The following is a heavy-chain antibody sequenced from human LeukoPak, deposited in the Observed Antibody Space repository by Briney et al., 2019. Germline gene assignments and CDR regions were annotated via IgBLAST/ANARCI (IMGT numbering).Heavy chain of an antibody. D-gene: IGHD6-13*01. Sequence: GGSLRLSCAASGFTFSSYEMNWVRQAPGKGLEWVSAISGSGGSTYYADSVKGRFTISRDNSKNTLYLQMNSLRAEDTAVYYCARVKFGSSWYVAFDYWGQGTLVTVSS. CDR1: GFTFSSYE. CDR3: ARVKFGSSWYVAFDY. V-gene: IGHV3-23*01. J-gene: IGHJ4*02. CDR2: ISGSGGST.